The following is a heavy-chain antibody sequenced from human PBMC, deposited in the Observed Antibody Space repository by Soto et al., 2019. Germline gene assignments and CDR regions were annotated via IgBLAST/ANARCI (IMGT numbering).Heavy chain of an antibody. J-gene: IGHJ4*02. CDR1: GGTFSSYA. CDR3: ARVNYDSSGYPYYFDY. CDR2: IIPIFGTA. V-gene: IGHV1-69*01. D-gene: IGHD3-22*01. Sequence: QVQLVQSGAEVTKPGSSVKVSCKASGGTFSSYAISWVRQAPGQGLEWMGGIIPIFGTANYAQKFQGRVTITADESTRTAYLELSSLRSEDTAVYYCARVNYDSSGYPYYFDYWGQGTLVTVSS.